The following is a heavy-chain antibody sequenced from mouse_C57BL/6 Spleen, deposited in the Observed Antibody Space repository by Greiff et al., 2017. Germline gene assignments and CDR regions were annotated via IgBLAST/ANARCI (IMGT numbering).Heavy chain of an antibody. CDR1: GYTFTSYW. J-gene: IGHJ2*01. V-gene: IGHV1-59*01. D-gene: IGHD2-1*01. CDR3: ASLYHGKRYYFDY. Sequence: VQLQQPGAELVRPGTSVKLSCKASGYTFTSYWMHWVKQRPGQGLEWIGVIDPSDSYTNYNQKFKGKATLTVDTSSSTAYMQLSSLTSEDSAVYYCASLYHGKRYYFDYWGQGTTLTVSS. CDR2: IDPSDSYT.